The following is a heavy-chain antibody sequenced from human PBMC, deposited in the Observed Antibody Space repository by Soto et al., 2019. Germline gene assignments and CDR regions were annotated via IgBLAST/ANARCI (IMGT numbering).Heavy chain of an antibody. V-gene: IGHV6-1*01. CDR3: ARGSPFSSSPHFDY. D-gene: IGHD6-6*01. Sequence: SQTLSLTCAISGDSVSSNSAALNLIMQSPSRGLEWLGRTYYRSKWYNDYAVSVKSRITINPDTSKNQFSLQLNSVTPEDTAVYYCARGSPFSSSPHFDYWGQGTLVTVSS. CDR2: TYYRSKWYN. J-gene: IGHJ4*02. CDR1: GDSVSSNSAA.